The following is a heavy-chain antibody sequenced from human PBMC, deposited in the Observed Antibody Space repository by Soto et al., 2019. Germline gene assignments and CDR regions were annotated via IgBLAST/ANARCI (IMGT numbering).Heavy chain of an antibody. J-gene: IGHJ4*02. V-gene: IGHV1-46*01. D-gene: IGHD6-13*01. CDR2: INPSGGST. Sequence: ASVKVSCKASGYTFTCYSMHWVRQAPGQGLEWMGIINPSGGSTSYAQKFQGRVTMTTDTSTSTAYMELRSLRSDDTAVYYCARVAGYSNSWYWERYYFDYWGQGTLVTVSS. CDR3: ARVAGYSNSWYWERYYFDY. CDR1: GYTFTCYS.